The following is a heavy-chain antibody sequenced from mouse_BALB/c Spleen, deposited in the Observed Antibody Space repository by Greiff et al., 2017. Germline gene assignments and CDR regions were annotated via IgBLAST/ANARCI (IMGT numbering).Heavy chain of an antibody. Sequence: EVQGVESGGGLVKPGGSLKLSCAASGFTFSSYAMSWVRQTPEKRLEWVASISSGGSTYYPDSVKGRFTISRDNARNILYLQMSSLRSEDTAMYYYAREVVVATDYAMDYWGQGTSVTVSS. CDR1: GFTFSSYA. V-gene: IGHV5-6-5*01. CDR3: AREVVVATDYAMDY. D-gene: IGHD1-1*01. J-gene: IGHJ4*01. CDR2: ISSGGST.